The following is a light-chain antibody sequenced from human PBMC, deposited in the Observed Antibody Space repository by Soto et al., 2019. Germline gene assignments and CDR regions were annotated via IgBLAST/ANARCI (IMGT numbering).Light chain of an antibody. V-gene: IGLV1-44*01. Sequence: QSVLTQPPSASGTPGQRVTISCSGTSSNIGSSPLNWYQQLPGMAPRHLIYGNNQQPSGVPDRFSGSKSGTSASFATGGRQYADEDAYYCSTWDDNRNGPVFGGGTKLTVL. CDR2: GNN. CDR3: STWDDNRNGPV. J-gene: IGLJ3*02. CDR1: SSNIGSSP.